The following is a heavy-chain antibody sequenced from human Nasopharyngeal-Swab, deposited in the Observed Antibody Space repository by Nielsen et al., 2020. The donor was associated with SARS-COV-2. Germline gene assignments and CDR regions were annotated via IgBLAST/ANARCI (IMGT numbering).Heavy chain of an antibody. Sequence: GGSLRLSCAASGFTVSSNYMSWVRQAPGKGLEWVAVISYDGSNKYYADSVKGRFTISRDNSKNTLYLQMNSLRAEDTAVYYCAKTHCSGGSCYDLDYWGQGTLVTVSS. J-gene: IGHJ4*02. D-gene: IGHD2-15*01. CDR3: AKTHCSGGSCYDLDY. V-gene: IGHV3-30*18. CDR1: GFTVSSNY. CDR2: ISYDGSNK.